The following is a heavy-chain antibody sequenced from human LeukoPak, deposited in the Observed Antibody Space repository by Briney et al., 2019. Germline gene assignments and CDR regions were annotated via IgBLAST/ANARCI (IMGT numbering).Heavy chain of an antibody. Sequence: GGSLRLSCAASGFTFSSYAMSWVRQAPGKGLEWVSAISGSGGSTYYADSVKGRFTIPRDNSKNTLYLQMNSLRAEDTAVYYCAKGYDIVVVPAAFDPWGQGTLVAASS. V-gene: IGHV3-23*01. CDR1: GFTFSSYA. CDR2: ISGSGGST. D-gene: IGHD2-2*01. CDR3: AKGYDIVVVPAAFDP. J-gene: IGHJ5*02.